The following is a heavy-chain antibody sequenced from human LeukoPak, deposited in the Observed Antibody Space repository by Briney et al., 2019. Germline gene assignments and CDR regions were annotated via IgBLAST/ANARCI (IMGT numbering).Heavy chain of an antibody. CDR2: ISYDGSNK. J-gene: IGHJ4*02. V-gene: IGHV3-30-3*01. CDR3: ARQETRGYFDY. D-gene: IGHD3-10*01. CDR1: GLTFSSYA. Sequence: GGSLRLSCAAPGLTFSSYAMHWVRQAPGKGLEWVAVISYDGSNKYYADSVKGRFTISRDNSKNTLYLQMNSLRAEDTAVYYCARQETRGYFDYWGQGTLVTVSS.